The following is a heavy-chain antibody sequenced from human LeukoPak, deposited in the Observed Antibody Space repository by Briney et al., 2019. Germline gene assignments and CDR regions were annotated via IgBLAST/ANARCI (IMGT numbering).Heavy chain of an antibody. CDR3: ARDHQVWAFFDL. D-gene: IGHD7-27*01. CDR2: IYYSGST. V-gene: IGHV4-31*03. J-gene: IGHJ2*01. Sequence: SSETLSLTCTVSGGSISSGGYYWSWIRQHPGKGLEWIGYIYYSGSTYYNPSLKSRVTISVDTSKNQFSLKLSSVTAADTAVYYCARDHQVWAFFDLWGRGTLVTVSS. CDR1: GGSISSGGYY.